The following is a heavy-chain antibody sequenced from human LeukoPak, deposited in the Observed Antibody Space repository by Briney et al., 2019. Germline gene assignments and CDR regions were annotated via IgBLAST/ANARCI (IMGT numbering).Heavy chain of an antibody. Sequence: GGSLRLSCTASGFTLGSHDMHWVRESPGQGLEWVAAVSSGFHAFFADSVQGRFTVSREDARNSLYLQMNSLRAGDTAVYYCVREARGYHYSYFDYWGQGTLVTVSS. J-gene: IGHJ4*02. D-gene: IGHD5-18*01. CDR2: VSSGFHA. V-gene: IGHV3-13*01. CDR1: GFTLGSHD. CDR3: VREARGYHYSYFDY.